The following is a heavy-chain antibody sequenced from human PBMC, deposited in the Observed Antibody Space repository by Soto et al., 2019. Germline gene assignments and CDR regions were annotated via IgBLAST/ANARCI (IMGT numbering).Heavy chain of an antibody. V-gene: IGHV4-59*01. J-gene: IGHJ4*02. CDR1: GGSISSYY. CDR2: MYYSGSP. Sequence: SETLSLTCTVSGGSISSYYWSWIRQPPGQGLEWIAYMYYSGSPNYNPSLKSRATISVDTSKNQFSLNLSFVTAADTAVYYCARGAATGRSDSWGQGTLVTVSS. CDR3: ARGAATGRSDS. D-gene: IGHD6-13*01.